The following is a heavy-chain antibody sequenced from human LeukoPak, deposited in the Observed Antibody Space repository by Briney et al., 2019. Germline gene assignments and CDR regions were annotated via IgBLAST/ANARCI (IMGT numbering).Heavy chain of an antibody. D-gene: IGHD1-26*01. CDR1: GYTFTSYY. Sequence: ASVKVSCKASGYTFTSYYMHWVRQAPGQGLEWMGIINPSGGSTSYAQKFQGRVTMTRDMSTSTVYMELSSLRSEDTAVYYCARPTRKNGLLLVPGKMGYYDYWGQGTLVTVSS. CDR3: ARPTRKNGLLLVPGKMGYYDY. V-gene: IGHV1-46*01. J-gene: IGHJ4*02. CDR2: INPSGGST.